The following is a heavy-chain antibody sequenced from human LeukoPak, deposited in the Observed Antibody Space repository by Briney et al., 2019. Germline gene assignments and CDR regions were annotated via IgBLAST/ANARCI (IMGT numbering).Heavy chain of an antibody. V-gene: IGHV4-59*01. J-gene: IGHJ5*02. D-gene: IGHD6-13*01. CDR2: IYYSGST. Sequence: SETLSLTCTVSGGSISSYYWSWIRAPPGEGLGWIGHIYYSGSTNYNHSLTSRVTLSVDTSKNQFSLKLISVTAADTAVYYCARFTQWVAAAGTWWWFDPWGQGTLVTVSS. CDR3: ARFTQWVAAAGTWWWFDP. CDR1: GGSISSYY.